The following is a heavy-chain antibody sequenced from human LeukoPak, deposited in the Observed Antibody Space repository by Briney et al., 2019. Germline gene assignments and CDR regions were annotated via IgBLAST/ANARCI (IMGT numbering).Heavy chain of an antibody. Sequence: GGSLRLSCAASGFTFSDYYMSWIRQAPGKGLECVSYISSSGNTTYHADSVKGRFTISRDNAKNSLYLQMSSLRAEDTAVYYCARGGRFGELSSSLWGQGTLVTVSS. CDR1: GFTFSDYY. CDR3: ARGGRFGELSSSL. V-gene: IGHV3-11*04. D-gene: IGHD3-10*01. CDR2: ISSSGNTT. J-gene: IGHJ4*02.